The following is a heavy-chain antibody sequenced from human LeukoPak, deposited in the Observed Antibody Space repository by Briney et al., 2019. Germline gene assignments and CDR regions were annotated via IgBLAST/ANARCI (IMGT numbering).Heavy chain of an antibody. CDR3: ARDYSSSRRLDY. J-gene: IGHJ4*02. V-gene: IGHV3-30*04. CDR2: ISYDGSNK. CDR1: GFTFSSYA. D-gene: IGHD6-13*01. Sequence: GGSLRLSCAASGFTFSSYAMHWVRQAPGKGLEWVAVISYDGSNKYYADSVKGRPTISRDNSKNTLYLQMNSLRAEDTAVYYCARDYSSSRRLDYWGQGTLVTVSS.